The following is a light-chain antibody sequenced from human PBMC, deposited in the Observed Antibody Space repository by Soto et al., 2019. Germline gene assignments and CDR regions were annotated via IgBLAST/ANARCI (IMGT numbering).Light chain of an antibody. CDR1: QTISSW. CDR2: KAS. J-gene: IGKJ1*01. Sequence: DIQMTQSPSTLSGSVGDRVTISCRASQTISSWLDWYQQKPGKAPKLLIYKASTLKSGVPSRFSGSGSVTEFTITLSSLQPDDFATYSCEHSNSYSEAFGQGTKV. CDR3: EHSNSYSEA. V-gene: IGKV1-5*03.